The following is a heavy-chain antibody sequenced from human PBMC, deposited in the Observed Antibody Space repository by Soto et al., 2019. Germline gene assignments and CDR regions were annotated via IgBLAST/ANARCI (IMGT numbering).Heavy chain of an antibody. CDR1: GVSITSGAYY. J-gene: IGHJ3*01. V-gene: IGHV4-31*03. CDR3: ARARLRAVYAFDF. CDR2: IYYNGNT. Sequence: SETLSLTCTLSGVSITSGAYYWTWVRQHPGKGLEWIGYIYYNGNTYFSPSLKSRLTISIDTSKNQFSLKLSSVTAADTAMYYCARARLRAVYAFDFWGQGKMVTVSS. D-gene: IGHD4-17*01.